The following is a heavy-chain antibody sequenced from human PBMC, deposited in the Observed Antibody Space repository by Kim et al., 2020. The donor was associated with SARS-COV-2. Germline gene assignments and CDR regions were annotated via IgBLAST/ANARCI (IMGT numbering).Heavy chain of an antibody. CDR3: ARGDGEMAGHFDY. D-gene: IGHD6-19*01. V-gene: IGHV3-21*01. Sequence: GGSLRLSCAASGFTFSSYSMNWVRQAPGKGLEWVSSISSSSSYIYYADSVKGRFTISRDNAKNSLYLQMNSLRAEDTAVYYCARGDGEMAGHFDYWGQGTLVTVSS. J-gene: IGHJ4*02. CDR1: GFTFSSYS. CDR2: ISSSSSYI.